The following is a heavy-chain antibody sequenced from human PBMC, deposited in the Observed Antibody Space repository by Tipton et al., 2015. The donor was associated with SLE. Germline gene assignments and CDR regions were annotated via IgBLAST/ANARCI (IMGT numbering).Heavy chain of an antibody. J-gene: IGHJ3*02. V-gene: IGHV3-21*01. CDR2: ISSSSSYI. CDR3: ARDLPSSGSMVRGAHDAFDI. D-gene: IGHD3-10*01. CDR1: GFTFSSYS. Sequence: PLRLSCAASGFTFSSYSMNWVRQAPGKGLEWVSSISSSSSYIYYADSVKGRFTISRDNAKNSLYLQMNSLRAEDTAVYYCARDLPSSGSMVRGAHDAFDIWGQGTMVTVSS.